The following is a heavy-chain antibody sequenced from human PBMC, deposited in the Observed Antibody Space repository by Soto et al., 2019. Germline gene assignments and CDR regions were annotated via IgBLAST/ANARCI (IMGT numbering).Heavy chain of an antibody. CDR2: IYHSGST. J-gene: IGHJ4*02. D-gene: IGHD4-4*01. V-gene: IGHV4-59*01. CDR1: GGSISNYY. Sequence: SETLSLTCTVSGGSISNYYWSWIRQPPGQGLEWIGYIYHSGSTNYNPSLKSRVTISVDTSKNQFSLKLSSVTAADTAVYYCAREGDSWYYFDYWGRGTLVT. CDR3: AREGDSWYYFDY.